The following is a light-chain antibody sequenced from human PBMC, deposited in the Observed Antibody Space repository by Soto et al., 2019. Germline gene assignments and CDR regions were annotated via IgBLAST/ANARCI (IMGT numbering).Light chain of an antibody. CDR3: QHYNSYSEA. Sequence: DIQMTQSPSTLSGSVGDRVTITCRASQTISSWLAWYQQKPGKAPKLLIYKASTLKSGVPSRFSGSGSGTGFTRTISSLQPDDFATYYCQHYNSYSEAFGQGTKVDIK. V-gene: IGKV1-5*03. J-gene: IGKJ1*01. CDR1: QTISSW. CDR2: KAS.